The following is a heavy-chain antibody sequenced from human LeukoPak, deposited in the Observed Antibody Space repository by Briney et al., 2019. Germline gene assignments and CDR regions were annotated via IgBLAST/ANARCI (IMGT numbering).Heavy chain of an antibody. J-gene: IGHJ4*02. V-gene: IGHV3-72*01. Sequence: GSLRLSCAASGFTFRNYGMHWVRQAPGKGLEWVGRIRNKANSYTTEYAASVKGRFTISRDDSKNSLYLQMNSLKTEDTALYYCANGFGDWGQGTLVTVSS. CDR3: ANGFGD. CDR2: IRNKANSYTT. D-gene: IGHD3-16*01. CDR1: GFTFRNYG.